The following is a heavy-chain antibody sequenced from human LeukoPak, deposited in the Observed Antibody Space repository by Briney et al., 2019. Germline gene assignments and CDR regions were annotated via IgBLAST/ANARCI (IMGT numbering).Heavy chain of an antibody. CDR3: ARCLMANDLGYFDY. CDR1: GHTFTSHY. J-gene: IGHJ4*02. D-gene: IGHD5-24*01. CDR2: INPSGGSS. V-gene: IGHV1-46*01. Sequence: ASVKVSCKASGHTFTSHYIHWVRQAPGQGLEWMGIINPSGGSSTYAQKFQDRVTMTRDMSTSTVYMEMSSLRSDDTAVYYCARCLMANDLGYFDYWGQGTLVTVSS.